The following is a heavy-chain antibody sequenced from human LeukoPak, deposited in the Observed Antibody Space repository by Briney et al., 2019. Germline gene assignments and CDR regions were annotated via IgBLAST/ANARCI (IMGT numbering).Heavy chain of an antibody. D-gene: IGHD1-26*01. Sequence: SETLSLTCTVSGGTLPSSGYYWGWIRQPPGKGLEWIGSIYHSGSTNYNPSLKSRVTISVDTSKNQFSLKLSSVTAADTAVYYCARRSSGSYYVYRKSDAFDIWGQGTMVTVSS. CDR2: IYHSGST. CDR3: ARRSSGSYYVYRKSDAFDI. J-gene: IGHJ3*02. V-gene: IGHV4-39*07. CDR1: GGTLPSSGYY.